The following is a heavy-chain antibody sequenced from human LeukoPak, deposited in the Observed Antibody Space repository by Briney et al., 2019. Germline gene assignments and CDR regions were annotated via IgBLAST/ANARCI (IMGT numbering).Heavy chain of an antibody. CDR3: ARAPPYSSGWSSSRCYFDY. J-gene: IGHJ4*02. CDR1: GGTFSSYA. D-gene: IGHD6-19*01. CDR2: IIPIFGTA. Sequence: SVKVSCKASGGTFSSYAISWVRQAPGQGLEWMGGIIPIFGTANYAQKFQGRVTITADESTSTAYMELSSLRSEDTAVYYCARAPPYSSGWSSSRCYFDYWGQGTLVTVSS. V-gene: IGHV1-69*13.